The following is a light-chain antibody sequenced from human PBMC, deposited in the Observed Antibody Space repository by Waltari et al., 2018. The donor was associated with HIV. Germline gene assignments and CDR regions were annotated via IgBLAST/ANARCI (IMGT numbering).Light chain of an antibody. V-gene: IGLV2-23*02. CDR1: SRHVVSYNL. J-gene: IGLJ3*02. CDR2: EVT. Sequence: QSALPQPASVSGSPGQSITISCTGTSRHVVSYNLVSWYQQHPGKAPKLMIYEVTKRPSGVSNRFSGSKSGNTASLTISGLQAEDEGDYHCCSYAGTSILVFGGGTKLTVL. CDR3: CSYAGTSILV.